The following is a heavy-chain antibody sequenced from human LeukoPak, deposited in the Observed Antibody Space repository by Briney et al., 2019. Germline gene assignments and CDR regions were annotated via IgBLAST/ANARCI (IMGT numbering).Heavy chain of an antibody. CDR2: INPNSGGT. D-gene: IGHD2-15*01. Sequence: ASVKVSCKASGYTFTGCYMHWVRQAPGQGLEWMGWINPNSGGTNYAQKFQGRVTMTRDTSISTAYMELSRLRSDDTAVYYCARAQLYCSGGSCYEDLDYWGQGTLVTVSS. CDR3: ARAQLYCSGGSCYEDLDY. J-gene: IGHJ4*02. V-gene: IGHV1-2*02. CDR1: GYTFTGCY.